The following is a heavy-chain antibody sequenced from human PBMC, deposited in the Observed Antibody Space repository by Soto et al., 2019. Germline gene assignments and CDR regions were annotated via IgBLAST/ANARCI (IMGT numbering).Heavy chain of an antibody. CDR2: IYYSGST. J-gene: IGHJ5*02. CDR1: GGSISSGDYY. CDR3: ARVEWAMDTVSNWFDP. Sequence: PSETLSLTCTVSGGSISSGDYYWSWIRQPPGKGLEWIGYIYYSGSTYYNPSLKSRVTISVDTSKNQFSLKLSSVTAADTAVYYCARVEWAMDTVSNWFDPWGQGTLVTVSS. V-gene: IGHV4-30-4*01. D-gene: IGHD5-18*01.